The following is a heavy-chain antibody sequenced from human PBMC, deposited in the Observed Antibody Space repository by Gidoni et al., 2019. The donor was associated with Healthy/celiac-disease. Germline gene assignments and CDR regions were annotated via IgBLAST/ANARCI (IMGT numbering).Heavy chain of an antibody. J-gene: IGHJ4*02. V-gene: IGHV3-7*01. CDR3: ARDMPGGASYFDY. Sequence: EVQLVESGGGLVHPGGSLRLSCSASGFTFSGYWMSWVRQATGKGLEWVDNMKEDGSDKNYVDSVKVRFTISRDNAKKSLYLQRNSMRAEDTAVYYCARDMPGGASYFDYWGQGTLVTVSS. CDR2: MKEDGSDK. D-gene: IGHD3-16*01. CDR1: GFTFSGYW.